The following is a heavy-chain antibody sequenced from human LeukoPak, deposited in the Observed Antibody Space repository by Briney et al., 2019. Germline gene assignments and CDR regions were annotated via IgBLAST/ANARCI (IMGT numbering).Heavy chain of an antibody. CDR1: GYTFTSYG. D-gene: IGHD2-8*01. CDR3: ARGVWSDY. CDR2: ISANNGDT. Sequence: ASVNVSCKASGYTFTSYGINWGRQAPGQGLEWMGWISANNGDTNYAQNLQGRVTMTTDKSTSTAYMELRSLRSDDTAVYYCARGVWSDYWGQGTLVTVSS. V-gene: IGHV1-18*01. J-gene: IGHJ4*02.